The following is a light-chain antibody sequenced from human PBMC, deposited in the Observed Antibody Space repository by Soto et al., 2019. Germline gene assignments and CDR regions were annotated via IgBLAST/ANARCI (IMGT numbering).Light chain of an antibody. CDR2: DAS. CDR1: QSVSSY. CDR3: QQRSNWPPLYT. J-gene: IGKJ2*01. V-gene: IGKV3-11*01. Sequence: EIVLTQSPATLSLSPGERATLSCRASQSVSSYLAWYQQKPGQAPRLLIYDASNRATGIPARFSGSGSGTAFTLTISRLEPEDFAVYYCQQRSNWPPLYTFGQGTKLEIK.